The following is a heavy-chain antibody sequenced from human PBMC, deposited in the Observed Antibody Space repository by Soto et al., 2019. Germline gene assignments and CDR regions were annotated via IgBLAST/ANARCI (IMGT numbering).Heavy chain of an antibody. CDR3: ASLVGTTDYSYYGMDV. CDR2: IYYSGST. J-gene: IGHJ6*02. Sequence: SETLSLTCPVSGGSISSSSYYWSWIRQPPGKGLEWIGYIYYSGSTNYNPSLKSRVTISVDTSNNQFSLKLSSVTAADTAIYYCASLVGTTDYSYYGMDVWGQGTTVTVSS. D-gene: IGHD1-26*01. V-gene: IGHV4-61*01. CDR1: GGSISSSSYY.